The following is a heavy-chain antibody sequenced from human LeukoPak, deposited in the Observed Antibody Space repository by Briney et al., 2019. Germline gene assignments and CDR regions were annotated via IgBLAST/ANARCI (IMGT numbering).Heavy chain of an antibody. D-gene: IGHD3-16*02. Sequence: NTSETLSLTCTVSGGSISSSSYYWGWIRQPPGKGLEWFGSIYYSGSTYYNPSLKSRVTISVDTSKNQFSLKLSSVTAADTAVYYCARRVPRYDLFDYWGQGTLVTVSS. CDR2: IYYSGST. CDR3: ARRVPRYDLFDY. CDR1: GGSISSSSYY. V-gene: IGHV4-39*01. J-gene: IGHJ4*02.